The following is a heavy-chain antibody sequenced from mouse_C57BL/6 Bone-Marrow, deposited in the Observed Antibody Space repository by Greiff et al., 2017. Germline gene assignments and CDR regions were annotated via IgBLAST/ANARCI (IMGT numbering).Heavy chain of an antibody. Sequence: EVQLVESGPELVKPGASVKISCKASGYSFTDYNMNWVKQSNGKSLEWIGVINPNYGTTSYNQKFKGKATLTVDQSSSTAYMQLNSLTSEDSAVYYCARYGYYDSYWYFDVWGTGTTVTVSS. V-gene: IGHV1-39*01. D-gene: IGHD2-3*01. J-gene: IGHJ1*03. CDR2: INPNYGTT. CDR3: ARYGYYDSYWYFDV. CDR1: GYSFTDYN.